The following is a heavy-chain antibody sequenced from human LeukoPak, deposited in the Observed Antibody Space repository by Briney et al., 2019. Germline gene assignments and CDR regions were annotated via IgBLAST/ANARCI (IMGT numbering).Heavy chain of an antibody. J-gene: IGHJ4*02. CDR2: ISYDGSNK. Sequence: PGRSLRLSCAASGFTFSSYGMHWVRQAPGKGLEWVAVISYDGSNKYYADSVKGRFTISRDNSKNTLYLQMNSLRAEDTAVYYASYCSSTSCYTGMDYWGQGTLVTVSS. CDR3: SYCSSTSCYTGMDY. V-gene: IGHV3-30*03. CDR1: GFTFSSYG. D-gene: IGHD2-2*02.